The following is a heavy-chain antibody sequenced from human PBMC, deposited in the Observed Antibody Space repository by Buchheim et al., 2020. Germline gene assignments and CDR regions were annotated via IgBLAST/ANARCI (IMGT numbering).Heavy chain of an antibody. D-gene: IGHD6-19*01. CDR3: ARGREEQWLVRFRGGYYYYGMDV. CDR1: GFTFSDYY. CDR2: ISSSSSYT. Sequence: QVQLVESGGGLVKPGGSLRLSCAASGFTFSDYYMSWIRQAPGKGLEWVSYISSSSSYTNYADSVKGRFTISRDNAKNSLYLQMNSLRAEDTAVYYCARGREEQWLVRFRGGYYYYGMDVWGQGTT. J-gene: IGHJ6*02. V-gene: IGHV3-11*06.